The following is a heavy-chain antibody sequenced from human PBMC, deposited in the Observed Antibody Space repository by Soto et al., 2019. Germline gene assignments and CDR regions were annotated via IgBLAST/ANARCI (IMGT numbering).Heavy chain of an antibody. D-gene: IGHD3-22*01. V-gene: IGHV4-30-4*01. Sequence: QVQLQESGPGLVKPSQTLSLTCSVSGASISSGDSYWTWIRQPPGKGLEWIGYIHYSGTTYYNPSLKSRVTISVATSTSQFSLKLSSVTAADPAVYFCARDKSLTTDFDYWGQGTLVTVSS. CDR1: GASISSGDSY. J-gene: IGHJ4*02. CDR2: IHYSGTT. CDR3: ARDKSLTTDFDY.